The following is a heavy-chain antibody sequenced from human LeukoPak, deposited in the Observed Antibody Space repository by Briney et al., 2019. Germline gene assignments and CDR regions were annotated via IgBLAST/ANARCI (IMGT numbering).Heavy chain of an antibody. Sequence: ASVKVSCKSSGYTFTSYAMNWVRQAPGQGLEWMGWISTNTGNPTYAQGFTGRFVFSLDTSVSTAYLEISSLKAEDTAVYYCARKSVAATPRDIVYQYSYMDVWGKGTTVTVSS. J-gene: IGHJ6*03. CDR1: GYTFTSYA. D-gene: IGHD2-15*01. CDR3: ARKSVAATPRDIVYQYSYMDV. V-gene: IGHV7-4-1*02. CDR2: ISTNTGNP.